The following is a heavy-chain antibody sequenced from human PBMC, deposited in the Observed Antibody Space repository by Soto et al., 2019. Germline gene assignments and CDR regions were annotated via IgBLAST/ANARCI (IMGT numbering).Heavy chain of an antibody. Sequence: NPSETLSLTCTVSGGSISSYYWSWIRQPPGKGLEWIGYIYYSGSTNYNPSLKSRVTISVDTSKNQFSLKLSSVTAADTAVYYCARDRVGATVYYYGMDVWGQGTTVTVSS. J-gene: IGHJ6*02. CDR3: ARDRVGATVYYYGMDV. D-gene: IGHD1-26*01. V-gene: IGHV4-59*01. CDR1: GGSISSYY. CDR2: IYYSGST.